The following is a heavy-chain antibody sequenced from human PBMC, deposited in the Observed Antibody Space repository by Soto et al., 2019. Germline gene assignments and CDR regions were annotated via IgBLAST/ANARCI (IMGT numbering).Heavy chain of an antibody. CDR2: IWYDGSNK. CDR1: GFTFNSYS. CDR3: ARDERYGMDV. V-gene: IGHV3-33*01. Sequence: QVQLVESGGGVVQPGRSLRLSCVASGFTFNSYSLHWVRQAPGKGLEWVAVIWYDGSNKYYADSVKGRFTISRDSSKNTLYLEMNSLRAEDTAVYYCARDERYGMDVWGQGTTVAVSS. J-gene: IGHJ6*02.